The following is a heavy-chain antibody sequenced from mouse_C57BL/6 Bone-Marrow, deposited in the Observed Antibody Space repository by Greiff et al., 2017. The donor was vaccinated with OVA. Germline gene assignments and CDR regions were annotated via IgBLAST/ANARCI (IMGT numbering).Heavy chain of an antibody. J-gene: IGHJ3*01. CDR1: GFNIKNTY. D-gene: IGHD1-1*01. CDR3: ARDPYYYGSSSFAY. CDR2: IDPANGNT. Sequence: VQLKESVAELVRPGASVKLSCTASGFNIKNTYMHWVKQRPEQGLEWIGRIDPANGNTKYAPKFQGKATITADTSSNTAYLQLGSLTSEDTAIYYCARDPYYYGSSSFAYWGQGTLVTVSA. V-gene: IGHV14-3*01.